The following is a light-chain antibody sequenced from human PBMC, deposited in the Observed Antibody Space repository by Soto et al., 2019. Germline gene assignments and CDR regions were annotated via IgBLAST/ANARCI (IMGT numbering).Light chain of an antibody. CDR1: SSDVGGYKF. CDR2: DVS. CDR3: CSYAGSYTVL. V-gene: IGLV2-11*01. J-gene: IGLJ2*01. Sequence: QSALTQPGSVSGSPGQSVTISCTGTSSDVGGYKFVSWYQQHPGKVPNLIIYDVSERPSGLPDRFSGSKSGNTASLRISGLQAEDEADYYCCSYAGSYTVLFGGGTKLTVL.